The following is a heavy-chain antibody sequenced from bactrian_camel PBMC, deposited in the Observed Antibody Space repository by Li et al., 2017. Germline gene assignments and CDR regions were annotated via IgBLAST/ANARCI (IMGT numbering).Heavy chain of an antibody. V-gene: IGHV3S31*01. CDR2: IDNGGGST. CDR3: ATTPMVAGSPFSY. D-gene: IGHD6*01. J-gene: IGHJ4*01. CDR1: GFTFSYAA. Sequence: DVQLVESGGGLVQPGGSLRLSCAASGFTFSYAAMTWVRQAPGKGLEWVSAIDNGGGSTYYADSVKGRFTVSRDNAMNTLYLQMNSLKTEDSAVYYCATTPMVAGSPFSYWGQGTQVTVS.